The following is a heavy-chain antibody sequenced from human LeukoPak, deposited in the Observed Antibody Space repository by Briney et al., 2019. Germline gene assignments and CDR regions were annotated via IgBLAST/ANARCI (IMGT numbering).Heavy chain of an antibody. CDR2: ISSDGSIT. V-gene: IGHV3-74*01. Sequence: GGSLRLSCAGSGFPFSSYPISWVRQPPGKGLVWVSRISSDGSITSYADSVKGRFTISRDNAKNTLYLQMNSLRAEDTAVYYCARHLNYYLDYWGQGTLVTVSS. D-gene: IGHD3-10*01. J-gene: IGHJ4*02. CDR1: GFPFSSYP. CDR3: ARHLNYYLDY.